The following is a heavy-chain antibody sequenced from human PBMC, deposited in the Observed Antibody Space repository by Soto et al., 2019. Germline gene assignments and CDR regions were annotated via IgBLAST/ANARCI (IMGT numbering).Heavy chain of an antibody. CDR3: ARDSYWYFDL. V-gene: IGHV3-21*01. Sequence: GGSLRLSCAVSGFTFCSCSMNWIRQAPGKGLEWVSSISSSSSYIYYADSVKGRFTIPRDNAKNSLYLQMNSLRAEDTAVYYCARDSYWYFDLWGRGTLVTVSS. CDR1: GFTFCSCS. CDR2: ISSSSSYI. J-gene: IGHJ2*01.